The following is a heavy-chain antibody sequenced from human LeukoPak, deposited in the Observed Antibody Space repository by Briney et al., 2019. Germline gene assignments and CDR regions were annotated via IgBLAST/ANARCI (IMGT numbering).Heavy chain of an antibody. Sequence: GGSLRLSCAVSGITLSNYGMSWVRQAPGKGLEWVAGISDSGGSTNYADSVKGRFTISRDNPKNTLYLQMNSLRAEDTAVYFCAKRGVVIRVILVGFHKEAYYFDSWGQGALVTASS. CDR2: ISDSGGST. CDR3: AKRGVVIRVILVGFHKEAYYFDS. CDR1: GITLSNYG. J-gene: IGHJ4*02. D-gene: IGHD3-22*01. V-gene: IGHV3-23*01.